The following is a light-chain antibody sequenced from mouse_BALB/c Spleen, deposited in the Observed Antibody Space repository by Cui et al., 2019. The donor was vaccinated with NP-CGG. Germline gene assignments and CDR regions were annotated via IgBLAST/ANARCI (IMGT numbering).Light chain of an antibody. CDR1: TGTVITSNY. Sequence: QAVVTQESALTTSPGETVTLTCRSSTGTVITSNYANWVQEKPDHVFTGLIGGTNNRAPGVPARFSGSLIGDKAALTITGAQTEDEAIYFCALWYSNHWVVGGGTKLTVL. CDR2: GTN. V-gene: IGLV1*01. J-gene: IGLJ1*01. CDR3: ALWYSNHWV.